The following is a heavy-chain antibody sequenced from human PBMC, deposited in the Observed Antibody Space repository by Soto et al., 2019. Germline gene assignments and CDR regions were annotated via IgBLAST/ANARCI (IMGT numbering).Heavy chain of an antibody. D-gene: IGHD5-12*01. CDR2: INAGNGNT. Sequence: ASVKVSCKASGYAFTSYAMHWVRQAPGQRLEWMGWINAGNGNTKYSQKFQGRVTITRDTSASTAYMELSSLRSDDTAVYYCAIDQRGYSGYTYYYYGMDVWGQGTTVTVSS. J-gene: IGHJ6*02. CDR3: AIDQRGYSGYTYYYYGMDV. CDR1: GYAFTSYA. V-gene: IGHV1-3*01.